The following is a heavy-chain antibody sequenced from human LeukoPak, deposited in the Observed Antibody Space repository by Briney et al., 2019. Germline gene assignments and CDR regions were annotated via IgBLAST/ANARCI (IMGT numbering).Heavy chain of an antibody. J-gene: IGHJ4*02. D-gene: IGHD6-13*01. Sequence: SETLSLTSAVYGGSFSGYYWSWIRQPPGKGLEWIGEINHSGSTNYNPSLKSRVTISVDTSKNQFSLKLSSVTAADTAVYYCARGHRSSWYFRRGFDYWGQGTLVSVSS. CDR1: GGSFSGYY. CDR3: ARGHRSSWYFRRGFDY. CDR2: INHSGST. V-gene: IGHV4-34*01.